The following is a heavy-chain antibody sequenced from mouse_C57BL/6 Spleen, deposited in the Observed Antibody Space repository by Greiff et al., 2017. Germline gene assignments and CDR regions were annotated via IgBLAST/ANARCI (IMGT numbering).Heavy chain of an antibody. CDR3: ASGGTDYYGSSTWFAY. V-gene: IGHV1-69*01. D-gene: IGHD1-1*01. CDR1: GYTFTSYW. CDR2: IDPSDSYT. J-gene: IGHJ3*01. Sequence: VQLQQSGAELVMPGASVKLSCKASGYTFTSYWMHWVKQRPGQGLEWIGEIDPSDSYTNYNQKFKGKSTLTVDKSSSTAYMQLSSLTSEDSAVYYCASGGTDYYGSSTWFAYWGQGTLVTVSA.